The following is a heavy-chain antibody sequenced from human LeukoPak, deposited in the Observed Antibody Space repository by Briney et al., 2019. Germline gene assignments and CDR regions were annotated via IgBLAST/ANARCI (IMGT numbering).Heavy chain of an antibody. Sequence: SVKVSCKASGGTFSSYAISWVRQAPGQGLEWMGRIIPILGIANYAQKFQGRVTITADKSTSTAYMELSSLRSEDTAVYYCARGYDSSGYYHDYWGQGTLVTVSS. CDR3: ARGYDSSGYYHDY. V-gene: IGHV1-69*04. D-gene: IGHD3-22*01. CDR1: GGTFSSYA. J-gene: IGHJ4*02. CDR2: IIPILGIA.